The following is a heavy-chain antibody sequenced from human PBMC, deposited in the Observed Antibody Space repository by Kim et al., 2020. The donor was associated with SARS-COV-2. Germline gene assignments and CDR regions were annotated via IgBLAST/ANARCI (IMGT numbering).Heavy chain of an antibody. CDR3: ATCIDYFFYH. J-gene: IGHJ1*01. V-gene: IGHV3-73*01. D-gene: IGHD3-9*01. Sequence: GGSLRLSCAASGFIFSGSTIHWVRQASGKGLEWVGRIRSKPKSYATEYTVTVKGRFTVARDDPKNTAYLQMNGLKTEDTAGYYCATCIDYFFYHCVQG. CDR2: IRSKPKSYAT. CDR1: GFIFSGST.